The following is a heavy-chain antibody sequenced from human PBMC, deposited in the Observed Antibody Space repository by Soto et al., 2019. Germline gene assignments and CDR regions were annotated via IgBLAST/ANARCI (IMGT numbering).Heavy chain of an antibody. V-gene: IGHV1-69*01. Sequence: QVQLVQSGAEVKKPGSSVKVSCKASGGTFSSYAISWVRQAPGQGLEWMGGIIPIFGTANYAQKFQGRVTITADESTSTAYMELSSLRSEDTAVYYCARKLTQRYNWNYPAGPYYYYGMDVWGQGTTVTVSS. J-gene: IGHJ6*02. CDR1: GGTFSSYA. D-gene: IGHD1-7*01. CDR3: ARKLTQRYNWNYPAGPYYYYGMDV. CDR2: IIPIFGTA.